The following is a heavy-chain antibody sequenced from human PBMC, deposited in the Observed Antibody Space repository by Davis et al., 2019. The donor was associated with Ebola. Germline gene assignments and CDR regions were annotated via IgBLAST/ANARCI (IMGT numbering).Heavy chain of an antibody. V-gene: IGHV3-23*01. CDR3: AREGVVGVYYYMDV. CDR1: GFTFSSYA. Sequence: GESLKISCAASGFTFSSYAMSWVRQAPGKGLEWVSAISGSGGSTYYADSVKGRFTISRDNSKNTLYLQMNSLRAEDTAVYYCAREGVVGVYYYMDVWGKGTTVTVSS. J-gene: IGHJ6*03. D-gene: IGHD2-2*01. CDR2: ISGSGGST.